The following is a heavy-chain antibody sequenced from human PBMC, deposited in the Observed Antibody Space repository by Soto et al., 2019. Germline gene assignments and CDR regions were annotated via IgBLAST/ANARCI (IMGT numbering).Heavy chain of an antibody. CDR1: GFTFSTYA. CDR3: AKGYCGGGRCYDLDNWFDS. Sequence: EVQLLESGGGLVQPGGSLRLSCAASGFTFSTYAMTWVRQAPGKGPEWVSRIGDSEGETTHYADSVKGRFTISRDSXKNTLYLEMNSLRVEDTAIYYCAKGYCGGGRCYDLDNWFDSWGQGTRVTVSS. V-gene: IGHV3-23*01. J-gene: IGHJ5*01. D-gene: IGHD2-15*01. CDR2: IGDSEGETT.